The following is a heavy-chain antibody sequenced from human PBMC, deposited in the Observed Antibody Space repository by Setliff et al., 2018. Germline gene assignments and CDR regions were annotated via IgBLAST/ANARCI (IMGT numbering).Heavy chain of an antibody. J-gene: IGHJ6*03. CDR3: ARAGGGSSFTDYYYYYYMDV. D-gene: IGHD6-13*01. CDR1: GGSISSYY. CDR2: IYTSGST. Sequence: SETLSLTCTVSGGSISSYYWSWIRQPAGKGLEWIGRIYTSGSTNYNPSLKSRVTMSVDTSKNQFSLKLSSVTAADTAVYYCARAGGGSSFTDYYYYYYMDVWGKGTTVTVSS. V-gene: IGHV4-4*07.